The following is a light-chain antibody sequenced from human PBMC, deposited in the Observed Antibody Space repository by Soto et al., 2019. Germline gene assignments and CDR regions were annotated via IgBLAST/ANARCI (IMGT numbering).Light chain of an antibody. Sequence: QSVLTQPPSVSGAPGQRVTISCTGSSSXIGAGYDVHWYQQLPGTAPKLLIYGNSNRPSGVPDRFSGSKSGTSASLAITGLQAEDEADYYCQSYDSSLSASVVFGGGTKLTVL. J-gene: IGLJ2*01. CDR1: SSXIGAGYD. CDR2: GNS. CDR3: QSYDSSLSASVV. V-gene: IGLV1-40*01.